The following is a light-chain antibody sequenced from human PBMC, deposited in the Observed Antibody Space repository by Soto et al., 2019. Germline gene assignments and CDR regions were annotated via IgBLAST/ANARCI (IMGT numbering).Light chain of an antibody. Sequence: DIVMTQSPATLSVSPGERATLSCRASQSVSRHLAWYQQKPGQAPRLLIHDTSNRATGIPARFGGSGSGTEFSLTISSLQSEDLAVYFCQQYNDWPLTFGGGTKVDIK. V-gene: IGKV3-15*01. CDR2: DTS. CDR3: QQYNDWPLT. CDR1: QSVSRH. J-gene: IGKJ4*01.